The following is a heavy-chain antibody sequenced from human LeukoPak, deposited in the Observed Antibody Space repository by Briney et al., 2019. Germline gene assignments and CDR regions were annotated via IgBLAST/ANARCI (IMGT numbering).Heavy chain of an antibody. J-gene: IGHJ4*02. CDR2: INHSGSN. CDR3: ARGSVVVPAAVY. D-gene: IGHD2-2*01. Sequence: SETLSLTRAVYGGSFSGHYWSWIRKPPGKGLEWLGEINHSGSNNYNPSLKSRVTISVDTSNNQFSLKLSSVTPANTAVYYCARGSVVVPAAVYWGQGTLVTVSS. CDR1: GGSFSGHY. V-gene: IGHV4-34*01.